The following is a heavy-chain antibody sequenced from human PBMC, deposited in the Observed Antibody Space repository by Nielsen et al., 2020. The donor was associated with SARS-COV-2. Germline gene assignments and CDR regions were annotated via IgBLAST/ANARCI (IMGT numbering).Heavy chain of an antibody. CDR3: ARGEAESVYSYGLGY. D-gene: IGHD5-18*01. CDR1: GGSISGYY. V-gene: IGHV4-59*01. Sequence: SETLSLTCTVSGGSISGYYWSWIRQPPGKGLEWIGYIYYSGSTNYNPSLKSRVTISVDTSKNQFSLKLSSVTAADTAVYYCARGEAESVYSYGLGYWGQGTLVTVSS. J-gene: IGHJ4*02. CDR2: IYYSGST.